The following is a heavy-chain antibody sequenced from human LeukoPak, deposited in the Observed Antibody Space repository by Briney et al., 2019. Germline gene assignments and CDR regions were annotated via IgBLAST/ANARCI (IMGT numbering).Heavy chain of an antibody. CDR2: IYPTGNT. CDR3: ARLKFYDSTGYSPGYYMDV. D-gene: IGHD3-22*01. Sequence: PSETLSLTCSVSGGAIISYYWSWIRQPAGMGPEWIGRIYPTGNTDYNPSLKTRVTMSTDLSKKQFSPRLRSVTAADTAVYYCARLKFYDSTGYSPGYYMDVWGKGTAVTVSS. CDR1: GGAIISYY. V-gene: IGHV4-4*07. J-gene: IGHJ6*03.